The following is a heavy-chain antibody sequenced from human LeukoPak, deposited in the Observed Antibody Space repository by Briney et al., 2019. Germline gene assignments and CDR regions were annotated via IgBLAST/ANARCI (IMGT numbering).Heavy chain of an antibody. D-gene: IGHD6-13*01. CDR3: AREGRSGSSWYLAN. V-gene: IGHV7-4-1*02. J-gene: IGHJ4*02. CDR2: INTNTGNP. CDR1: GYTFTNYA. Sequence: VSVKVSCKASGYTFTNYAVNWVRQAPGQGLEWMGWINTNTGNPTYAQGFTGRFVFSLDTSVSTAYLQISSLKAEDTAVYYCAREGRSGSSWYLANWGQGVLVTVSS.